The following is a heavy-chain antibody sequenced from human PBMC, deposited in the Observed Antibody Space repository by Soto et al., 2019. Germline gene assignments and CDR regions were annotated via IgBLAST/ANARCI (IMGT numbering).Heavy chain of an antibody. V-gene: IGHV3-11*01. Sequence: QMQLVESGGGLVKPGGSLRLSCAASGFIVSHHYLYWLRQAPGKGLEWVSYIISDGTMYHADSVQGRFTLSRDNTKNSLFLQMSSLRAEDTAVYYCARDVRASTVFGVIIHDAFDIWGQGTMVTVSS. D-gene: IGHD3-3*01. CDR2: IISDGTM. CDR1: GFIVSHHY. CDR3: ARDVRASTVFGVIIHDAFDI. J-gene: IGHJ3*02.